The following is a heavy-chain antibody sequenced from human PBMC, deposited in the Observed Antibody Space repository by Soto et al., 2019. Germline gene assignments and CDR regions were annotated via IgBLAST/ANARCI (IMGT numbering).Heavy chain of an antibody. CDR1: GFPFSSYG. CDR2: ISDDGSKE. CDR3: AKYLYSGSHHEGADS. V-gene: IGHV3-30*18. J-gene: IGHJ4*02. Sequence: QVQLVESGGGVVQPGRSLRLSCAASGFPFSSYGMHWVRQVPGKGLEWAAVISDDGSKEWYADSVKGRFIISRDNSENTLSMPMYSLRAADTVVYYCAKYLYSGSHHEGADSGGQGTLVTVSS. D-gene: IGHD1-26*01.